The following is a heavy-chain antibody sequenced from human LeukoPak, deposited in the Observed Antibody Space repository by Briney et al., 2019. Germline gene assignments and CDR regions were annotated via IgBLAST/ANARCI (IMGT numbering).Heavy chain of an antibody. CDR2: IYDSGST. CDR3: ARHSVSHVTDP. D-gene: IGHD2/OR15-2a*01. Sequence: SETLSLTCTVSVGSIRNGNYYWTWIRQHPGKALEWIGYIYDSGSTYYNPSLKSRLTISIDTSKNQFSLKLTSVTAADTAVYYCARHSVSHVTDPWGQGTLVTVSS. CDR1: VGSIRNGNYY. V-gene: IGHV4-31*03. J-gene: IGHJ5*02.